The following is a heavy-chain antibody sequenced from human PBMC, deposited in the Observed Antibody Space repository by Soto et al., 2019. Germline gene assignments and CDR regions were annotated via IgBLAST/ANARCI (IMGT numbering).Heavy chain of an antibody. D-gene: IGHD6-13*01. V-gene: IGHV4-59*01. CDR2: IYYSGST. Sequence: SETLSLTCTVSGGSISSYYWSWIRQPPGKGLEWIGYIYYSGSTNYNPSLKRRVTISVDTSKNQFSLKLSSVTAADTAVYYCARVGLWQQPFDYWGQGTLVTVSS. J-gene: IGHJ4*02. CDR1: GGSISSYY. CDR3: ARVGLWQQPFDY.